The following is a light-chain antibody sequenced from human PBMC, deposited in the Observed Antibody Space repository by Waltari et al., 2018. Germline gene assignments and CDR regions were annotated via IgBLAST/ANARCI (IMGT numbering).Light chain of an antibody. CDR2: QDD. Sequence: YELTQPPSVSVSPGQTATIPCSGDKLGHKYTCWYQQRPGQSPVLIIYQDDKRPSGIPERFSGSRSGNTATLTISGTQAVDEADYYCQAWDTTFWVFGGGTKLTVL. J-gene: IGLJ3*02. V-gene: IGLV3-1*01. CDR3: QAWDTTFWV. CDR1: KLGHKY.